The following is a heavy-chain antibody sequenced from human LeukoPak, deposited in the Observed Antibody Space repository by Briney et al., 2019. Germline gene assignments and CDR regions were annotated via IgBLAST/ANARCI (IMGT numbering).Heavy chain of an antibody. J-gene: IGHJ4*02. Sequence: PGGSLRLSCAASGFTFSSYGMHWVRQAPGKGLEWVSYIDGSSNNIYYAESVKGRFTISRDNAKNSLYLQMNSLRAEDTAVYYCARDTMTSSWYCDDWGQGTLVTVSS. CDR3: ARDTMTSSWYCDD. V-gene: IGHV3-48*04. D-gene: IGHD6-13*01. CDR1: GFTFSSYG. CDR2: IDGSSNNI.